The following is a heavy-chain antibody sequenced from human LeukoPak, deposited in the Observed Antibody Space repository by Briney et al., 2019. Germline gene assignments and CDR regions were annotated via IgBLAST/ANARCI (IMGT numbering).Heavy chain of an antibody. CDR3: AKARRGYCSSTSCYYFDY. J-gene: IGHJ4*02. D-gene: IGHD2-2*01. V-gene: IGHV3-30*18. CDR1: GFTFSSYG. Sequence: GGSLRLSCAASGFTFSSYGMHWVRQAPGKGLEWVAVISYDGSNKYYADSVKGRFTISRDNFKNTLHLQMNSLRAEDTAVYYCAKARRGYCSSTSCYYFDYWGQGTLVTVSS. CDR2: ISYDGSNK.